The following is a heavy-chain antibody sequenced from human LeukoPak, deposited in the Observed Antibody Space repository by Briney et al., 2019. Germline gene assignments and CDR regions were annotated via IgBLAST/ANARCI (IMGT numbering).Heavy chain of an antibody. CDR1: GFTFSSYG. CDR2: IWYDGSNK. J-gene: IGHJ4*02. D-gene: IGHD4-17*01. CDR3: ARDHLPMTTALDY. V-gene: IGHV3-33*01. Sequence: PGGSVRFSCAASGFTFSSYGMQWVRQAPGKGLEGVAVIWYDGSNKYYADSVKGRFTISRDNSKNTLYLQMNSLRAEDTAVYYCARDHLPMTTALDYSGQGTLVTVSS.